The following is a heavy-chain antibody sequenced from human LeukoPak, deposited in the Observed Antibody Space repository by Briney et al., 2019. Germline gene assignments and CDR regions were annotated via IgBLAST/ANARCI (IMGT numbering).Heavy chain of an antibody. CDR1: GDSVSSKSAA. J-gene: IGHJ4*02. D-gene: IGHD2-21*01. Sequence: SQTLSLSCAISGDSVSSKSAAWTWLRQSPSRGLEWLGRTYYRSKLNNDCAVSVRGRITINPDTSKNQFSLLLNSVTPEDTAVYYCARYSGLGVPDYWGQGTLVTVSS. CDR3: ARYSGLGVPDY. V-gene: IGHV6-1*01. CDR2: TYYRSKLNN.